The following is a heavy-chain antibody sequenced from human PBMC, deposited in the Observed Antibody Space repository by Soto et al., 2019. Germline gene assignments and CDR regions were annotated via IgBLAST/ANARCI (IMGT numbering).Heavy chain of an antibody. Sequence: ASVNVSCKASGGTFSSYAISWVRQAPGQGLEWMGGIIPIFGTANYAQKFQGRVTITADESTSTAYMELSSLGSEDTAVYYCARDLPADYYDSSGPMGYWGQGTLVTVSS. CDR2: IIPIFGTA. CDR3: ARDLPADYYDSSGPMGY. CDR1: GGTFSSYA. V-gene: IGHV1-69*13. J-gene: IGHJ4*02. D-gene: IGHD3-22*01.